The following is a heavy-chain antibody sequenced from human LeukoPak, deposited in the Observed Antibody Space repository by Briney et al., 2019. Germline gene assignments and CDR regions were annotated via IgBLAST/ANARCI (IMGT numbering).Heavy chain of an antibody. Sequence: ASVKVSCKASGYTFTSYGISWVRQAPGQGLEWMGWISTYNGNTNYPQSLQGRVTMTTDTSTNTAYMELRSLRSDDTAVYYCARVLMVRGVIIAPNFDYWGQGTLVTVSS. J-gene: IGHJ4*02. CDR3: ARVLMVRGVIIAPNFDY. CDR1: GYTFTSYG. CDR2: ISTYNGNT. V-gene: IGHV1-18*01. D-gene: IGHD3-10*01.